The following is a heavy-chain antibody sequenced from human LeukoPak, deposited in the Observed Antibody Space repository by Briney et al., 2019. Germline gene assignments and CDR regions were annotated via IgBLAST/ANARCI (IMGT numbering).Heavy chain of an antibody. D-gene: IGHD2-2*01. CDR3: ARDDGYCSSTSCFSYYCYGMDV. CDR1: RFTPTSNY. CDR2: IYSGVGT. Sequence: GGSLRLSPALSRFTPTSNYISGVRQAPGKGLGWVSVIYSGVGTYYAASLTGRFTTSNENSKNTLYLQMNSLRAEDTAVYYCARDDGYCSSTSCFSYYCYGMDVWGKGTTVSVSS. J-gene: IGHJ6*04. V-gene: IGHV3-66*02.